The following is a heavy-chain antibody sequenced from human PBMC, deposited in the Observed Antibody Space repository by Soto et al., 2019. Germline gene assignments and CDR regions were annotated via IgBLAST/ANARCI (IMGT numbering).Heavy chain of an antibody. CDR3: DKAREGFIMVSGAFDI. J-gene: IGHJ3*02. D-gene: IGHD3-10*01. Sequence: SETLSLTCTVSGGSISSGGYYWSWIRQHPGKGLEWIGYIYNSGSTYYNPSLKSRVTISLDTSKNQFSLKLSSVTAADTAVYYCDKAREGFIMVSGAFDIWGQGTMVTVSS. CDR2: IYNSGST. CDR1: GGSISSGGYY. V-gene: IGHV4-31*03.